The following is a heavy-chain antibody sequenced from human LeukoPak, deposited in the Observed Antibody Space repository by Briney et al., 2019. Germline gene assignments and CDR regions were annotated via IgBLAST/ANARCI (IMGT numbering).Heavy chain of an antibody. Sequence: GGSLRLSCAASGFTFSDYYMSWIRRAPGKGLEWVSYISSSGSTIYYADSVKGRFTISRDNAKNSLYLQMNSLRAEDTAVYYCARASRSSGYRRLDYWGQGTLVTVSS. CDR3: ARASRSSGYRRLDY. V-gene: IGHV3-11*01. CDR2: ISSSGSTI. CDR1: GFTFSDYY. J-gene: IGHJ4*02. D-gene: IGHD3-22*01.